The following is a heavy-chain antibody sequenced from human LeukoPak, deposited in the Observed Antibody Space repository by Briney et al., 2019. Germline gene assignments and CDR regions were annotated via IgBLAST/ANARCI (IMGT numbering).Heavy chain of an antibody. CDR1: GGSFSDYY. CDR2: INHSGSI. V-gene: IGHV4-34*01. CDR3: ASEGSYLGSGSPPLDF. J-gene: IGHJ4*02. D-gene: IGHD3-10*01. Sequence: SETLSLTCAVYGGSFSDYYWSWIRQPPGKGLEWIGEINHSGSINYNPSLKSRVTMSVDTSKNQFSLRLTSVTAADTAVYYCASEGSYLGSGSPPLDFWGQGTLVTASS.